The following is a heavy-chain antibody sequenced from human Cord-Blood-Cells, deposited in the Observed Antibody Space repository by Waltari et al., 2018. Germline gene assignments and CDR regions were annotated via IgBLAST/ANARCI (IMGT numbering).Heavy chain of an antibody. Sequence: EVQLLESGGGLVQPGGCLRLSCAASGFTFSSYAMSWVRQAPGKGLEWVSAISGRGGSTYYADSVKGRFTISRDNSKNTLYLQMNSLRAEDTAVYYCAKAGRWLQNWNWFDPWGQGTLVTVSS. V-gene: IGHV3-23*01. D-gene: IGHD5-12*01. CDR1: GFTFSSYA. CDR3: AKAGRWLQNWNWFDP. CDR2: ISGRGGST. J-gene: IGHJ5*02.